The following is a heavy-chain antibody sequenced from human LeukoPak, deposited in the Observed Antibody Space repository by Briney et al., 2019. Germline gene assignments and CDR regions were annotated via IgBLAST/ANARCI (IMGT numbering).Heavy chain of an antibody. CDR1: GFTFSSYA. J-gene: IGHJ6*02. CDR2: ISYDGSNK. Sequence: PGRSLRLSCAASGFTFSSYAMHWVRQAPGKGLEWVAVISYDGSNKYYADSVKGRFTISRDNSKNTLYLQMNSLRVDDTAVYYCVRFGYAYGMDVWGQGTTVTV. V-gene: IGHV3-30*04. CDR3: VRFGYAYGMDV. D-gene: IGHD3-16*01.